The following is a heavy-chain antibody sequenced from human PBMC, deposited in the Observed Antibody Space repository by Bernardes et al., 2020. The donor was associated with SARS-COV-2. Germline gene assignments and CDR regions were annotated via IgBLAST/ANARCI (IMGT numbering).Heavy chain of an antibody. CDR1: GFTFSSYA. CDR2: ISGSGSST. V-gene: IGHV3-23*01. D-gene: IGHD3-22*01. Sequence: GGSLRLSCAASGFTFSSYAMSWARQAPGKGLEWVSDISGSGSSTYYADSVKGRFTISRDNSKNTLYLQMNSLRAEDTAVYYCAKDGIVGYHYDSSGYYCDYWGQGTLVTVSS. J-gene: IGHJ4*02. CDR3: AKDGIVGYHYDSSGYYCDY.